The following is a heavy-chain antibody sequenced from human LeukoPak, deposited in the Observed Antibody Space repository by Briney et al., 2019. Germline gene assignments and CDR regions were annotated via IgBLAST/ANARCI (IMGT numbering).Heavy chain of an antibody. V-gene: IGHV1-2*04. D-gene: IGHD3-22*01. Sequence: GASVKVSCKSSGYTFTGYYMHGVRQAPGQGLEWLGWINPNSGGTNYAQKFQGWVTMTRDTSISTAYMDLSRLRSDDTAVYYCARSPPNYYDSSGSLDYWGQGTLVTVSS. CDR2: INPNSGGT. J-gene: IGHJ4*02. CDR3: ARSPPNYYDSSGSLDY. CDR1: GYTFTGYY.